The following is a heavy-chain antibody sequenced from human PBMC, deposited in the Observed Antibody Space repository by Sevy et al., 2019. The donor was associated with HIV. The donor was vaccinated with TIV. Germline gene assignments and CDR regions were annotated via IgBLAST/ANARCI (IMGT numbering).Heavy chain of an antibody. CDR1: GFTFSSYA. CDR3: ARGWGSIAVALGY. Sequence: GGFLRLSCAASGFTFSSYAMPWVRQAPGKGLEWVAVISYDGSNKYYADSVKGRFTISRDNSKNTLYLQMNSLRAEDTAVYYCARGWGSIAVALGYWGQGTLVTVSS. V-gene: IGHV3-30*04. D-gene: IGHD6-19*01. CDR2: ISYDGSNK. J-gene: IGHJ4*02.